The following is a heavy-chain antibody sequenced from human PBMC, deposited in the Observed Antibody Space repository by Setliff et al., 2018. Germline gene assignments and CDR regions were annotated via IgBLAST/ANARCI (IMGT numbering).Heavy chain of an antibody. CDR3: ARDHFAGSTIYYYGMDV. CDR1: GFTFSSYA. J-gene: IGHJ6*02. D-gene: IGHD1-7*01. Sequence: GGSLRLSCAASGFTFSSYAMSWVRQAPEKGLEWVANIHQDGSERHYVDSVKGRFTISRDNAKNSLFLQMNILEVEDTAVYYCARDHFAGSTIYYYGMDVWGQGTTVTVSS. V-gene: IGHV3-7*01. CDR2: IHQDGSER.